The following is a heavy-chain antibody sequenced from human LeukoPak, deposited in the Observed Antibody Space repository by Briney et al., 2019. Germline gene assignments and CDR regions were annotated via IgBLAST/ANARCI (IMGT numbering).Heavy chain of an antibody. CDR1: GFTFSSYW. CDR3: ARDLDFWSGYYDY. J-gene: IGHJ4*02. V-gene: IGHV3-74*01. D-gene: IGHD3-3*01. Sequence: TGGSLRLSCAASGFTFSSYWMHWVRQAPGKGLGWVSRINGDGSTTSYADSVKGRFTISRDNAKNTLYLQMNSLRAEDTAVYYCARDLDFWSGYYDYSGQGTLVTVSS. CDR2: INGDGSTT.